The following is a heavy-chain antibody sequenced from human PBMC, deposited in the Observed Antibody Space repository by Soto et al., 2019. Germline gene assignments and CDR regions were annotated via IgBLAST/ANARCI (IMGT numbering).Heavy chain of an antibody. CDR2: ISGSGGST. D-gene: IGHD1-26*01. CDR1: GFTFSSYA. J-gene: IGHJ4*02. Sequence: PGGSLRLSCAASGFTFSSYAMSWVRQAPGKGLEWVSVISGSGGSTDYADSVKGRFTIARDNSKNTLYLQMNSLRAEDMAVYYCAKIRVVGATRDYWGQGTLVTVSS. V-gene: IGHV3-23*01. CDR3: AKIRVVGATRDY.